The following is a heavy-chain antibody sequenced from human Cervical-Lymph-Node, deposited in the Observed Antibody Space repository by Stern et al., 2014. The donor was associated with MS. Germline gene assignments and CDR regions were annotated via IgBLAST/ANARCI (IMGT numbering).Heavy chain of an antibody. Sequence: VQLVQSGGGLVQPGRSLRLSCAASGSTFDDSAMHWVRQAPGKGLEWVSGISWDSGSLGYADSVKGRFTISRDNAKKSLYVQMNSLRAEDTALYYCVKGSGAFYYYYIMDVWGQGTTVTVSS. CDR2: ISWDSGSL. CDR1: GSTFDDSA. D-gene: IGHD2-15*01. V-gene: IGHV3-9*01. J-gene: IGHJ6*02. CDR3: VKGSGAFYYYYIMDV.